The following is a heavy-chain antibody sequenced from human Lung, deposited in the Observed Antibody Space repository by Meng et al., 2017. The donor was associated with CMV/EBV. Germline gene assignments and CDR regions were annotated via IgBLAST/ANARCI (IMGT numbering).Heavy chain of an antibody. D-gene: IGHD2-21*02. V-gene: IGHV1-2*02. Sequence: QVQLVQSGAEVKKPGASVKVSCXASGYTFTGYYMHWVRQAPGQGLECMGWINPNSGGTNYAQKFQGRVTMTRDTSISTAYMELSRLRSDDTAVYYRVTYCGGDCYSGFDYWGQGTLVTVSS. CDR2: INPNSGGT. CDR3: VTYCGGDCYSGFDY. CDR1: GYTFTGYY. J-gene: IGHJ4*02.